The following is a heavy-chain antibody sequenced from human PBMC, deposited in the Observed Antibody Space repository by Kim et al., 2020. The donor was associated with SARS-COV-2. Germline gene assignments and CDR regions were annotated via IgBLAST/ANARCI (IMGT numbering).Heavy chain of an antibody. Sequence: SETLSLTCAVYGGSFSAYYWSWIRQPPGKGLEWIGEINHSGSTNYNPSLKSRVTISVDTSKNQFSLKLSSVTAADPAVYYCAIGTRQWLVRGPYYYYMD. V-gene: IGHV4-34*01. D-gene: IGHD6-19*01. CDR2: INHSGST. J-gene: IGHJ6*03. CDR3: AIGTRQWLVRGPYYYYMD. CDR1: GGSFSAYY.